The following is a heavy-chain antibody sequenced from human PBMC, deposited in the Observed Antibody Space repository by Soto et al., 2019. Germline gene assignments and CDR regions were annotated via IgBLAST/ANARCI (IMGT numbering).Heavy chain of an antibody. CDR2: INHGGST. D-gene: IGHD3-3*01. CDR1: GGSFSGYY. V-gene: IGHV4-34*01. Sequence: PSETLSLTCAVYGGSFSGYYWSWIRQPPGKGLEWIGEINHGGSTNYSPSLKGRVTISRDTSKNQFSLKLSSVTAADTAVYYCARGGRGRVTIFGVVTNCFDPWGQGTLVTVSS. J-gene: IGHJ5*02. CDR3: ARGGRGRVTIFGVVTNCFDP.